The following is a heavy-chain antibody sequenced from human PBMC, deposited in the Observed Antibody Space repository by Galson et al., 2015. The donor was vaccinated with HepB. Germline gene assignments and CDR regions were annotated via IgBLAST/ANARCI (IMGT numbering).Heavy chain of an antibody. J-gene: IGHJ4*02. D-gene: IGHD3-16*01. V-gene: IGHV3-7*03. CDR1: GFTFSSFW. CDR2: IKQDGSEK. CDR3: ARGVMGPYLHTFDY. Sequence: SLRLSCAASGFTFSSFWMSWVRQAPGKGLEWVASIKQDGSEKYYGDSVKGRFTISRDNAENSLYLQMNSLRTEDTAFYLCARGVMGPYLHTFDYWGQGTLVTVSS.